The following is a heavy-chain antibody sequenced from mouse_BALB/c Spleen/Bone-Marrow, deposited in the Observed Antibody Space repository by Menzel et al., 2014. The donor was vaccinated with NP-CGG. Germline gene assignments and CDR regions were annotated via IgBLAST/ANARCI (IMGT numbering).Heavy chain of an antibody. CDR2: INTYSGDA. CDR1: GYTFTDYA. D-gene: IGHD1-1*01. Sequence: QVQLQQSGPELVRPGVSVKISCKGSGYTFTDYAMHWVKRSHAKSLEWIGVINTYSGDANYNQEFKGKATMTADKSSSTAYMELARLTSEDSAIYYCARDYGSSHFDHWGQGSTLTVSS. V-gene: IGHV1-67*01. CDR3: ARDYGSSHFDH. J-gene: IGHJ2*01.